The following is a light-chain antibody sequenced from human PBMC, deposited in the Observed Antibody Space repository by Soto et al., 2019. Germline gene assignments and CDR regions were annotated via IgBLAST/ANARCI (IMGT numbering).Light chain of an antibody. CDR1: SSDVGSYNY. J-gene: IGLJ1*01. CDR2: ASS. V-gene: IGLV2-14*01. Sequence: QSALTWPASVSGSAGRSITRSGTGTSSDVGSYNYVSWYQHHPGKAPRLIIHASSNRPSGVSHRFSGSRSGNTASLTISGLQAEDEADYYCSSYTSGTTLYVFGTGTKVTVL. CDR3: SSYTSGTTLYV.